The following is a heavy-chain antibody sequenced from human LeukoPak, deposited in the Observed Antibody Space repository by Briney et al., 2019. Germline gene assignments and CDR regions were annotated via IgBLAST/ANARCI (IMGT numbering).Heavy chain of an antibody. J-gene: IGHJ3*02. CDR3: ARRSGGRYCSSTSCYLRGAFDI. CDR2: INPSGGST. CDR1: GYTFTSYY. D-gene: IGHD2-2*01. Sequence: ASVKVSCKASGYTFTSYYMHWVRQAPGQGLEWMGIINPSGGSTSYAQKFQGRVTMTRDTSTSTVYMELSSLRSEDTAVYYCARRSGGRYCSSTSCYLRGAFDIWGQGTMVTVSS. V-gene: IGHV1-46*01.